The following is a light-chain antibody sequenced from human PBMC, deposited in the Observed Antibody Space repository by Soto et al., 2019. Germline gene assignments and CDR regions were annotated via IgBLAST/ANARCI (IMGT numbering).Light chain of an antibody. V-gene: IGLV2-14*01. J-gene: IGLJ1*01. CDR1: SSDVGIYNY. Sequence: QFALTQPASVSGSPGQSIAISCTGPSSDVGIYNYVSWYQQHPGKVPKLIIYEVTNRPSGVSNRFSGSKSGNTASLTISGLQADDEADYYCSSYTTRSTRVFGTGTKGTVL. CDR2: EVT. CDR3: SSYTTRSTRV.